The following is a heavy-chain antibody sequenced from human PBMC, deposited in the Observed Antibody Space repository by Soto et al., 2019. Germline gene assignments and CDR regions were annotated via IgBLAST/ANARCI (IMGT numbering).Heavy chain of an antibody. D-gene: IGHD6-13*01. V-gene: IGHV3-30-3*01. CDR2: ISYDGSNK. CDR1: GFTFSSYA. J-gene: IGHJ6*02. Sequence: PGGSLRLSCAASGFTFSSYAMHWVRQAPGKGLEWVAVISYDGSNKYYADSVKGRFTISRDNSKNTLYLQMNSLRAEDTAVYYCARVRARGSSSWLYYYYYGMDVWGQGTTVTVSS. CDR3: ARVRARGSSSWLYYYYYGMDV.